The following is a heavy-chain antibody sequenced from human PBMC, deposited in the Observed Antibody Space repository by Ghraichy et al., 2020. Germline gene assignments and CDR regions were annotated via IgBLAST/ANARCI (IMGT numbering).Heavy chain of an antibody. CDR2: INNSGST. D-gene: IGHD3-10*01. CDR1: GGSFSSCC. Sequence: SETLSLTCAVSGGSFSSCCCNWVRQPPGTGLGWVWEINNSGSTNYNPSLKSRVTISVDTSTNQFSLKLSSVTAADTAVYYCARGASTMVRGVNITPPDYYYGLDVWGPGTTVLVSS. CDR3: ARGASTMVRGVNITPPDYYYGLDV. J-gene: IGHJ6*02. V-gene: IGHV4-34*01.